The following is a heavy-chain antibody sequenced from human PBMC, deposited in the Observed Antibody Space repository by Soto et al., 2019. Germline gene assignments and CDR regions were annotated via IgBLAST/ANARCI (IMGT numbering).Heavy chain of an antibody. V-gene: IGHV4-31*03. Sequence: QVQLQESGPGLVKPSQTLSLTCTVSGGSIAREGSYWGWIGQSPGGGLEWFGDIYYRGTTYYNPSLKSRVSISRDTSKNQFSLKLSSVTAADPAIYYCASGYCFSSSCSYLDLWGRGTLVTVSS. CDR1: GGSIAREGSY. CDR2: IYYRGTT. D-gene: IGHD2-2*01. CDR3: ASGYCFSSSCSYLDL. J-gene: IGHJ2*01.